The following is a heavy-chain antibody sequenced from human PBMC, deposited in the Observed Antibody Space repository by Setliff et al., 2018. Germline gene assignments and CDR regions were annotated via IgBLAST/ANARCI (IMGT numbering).Heavy chain of an antibody. V-gene: IGHV4-39*02. CDR2: LYYRGST. CDR1: GGSISGTNYY. D-gene: IGHD3-22*01. Sequence: PSETLSLTCSVSGGSISGTNYYWGWIRQPPGKGLEWIGSLYYRGSTYYNSSLQSRVTISVDTSKNQFSLKLSSVTAADTAVYYCARDRWKVIVNRGDDAFDLWGQGTMVTVSS. J-gene: IGHJ3*01. CDR3: ARDRWKVIVNRGDDAFDL.